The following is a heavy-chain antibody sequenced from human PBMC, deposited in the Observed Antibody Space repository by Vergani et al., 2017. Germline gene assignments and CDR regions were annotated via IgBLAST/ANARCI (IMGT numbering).Heavy chain of an antibody. V-gene: IGHV3-7*01. J-gene: IGHJ4*02. Sequence: EVQLMESGGGLVQPGGSLRLSCAASGFTFSNYWMSWVRQAQGKGLEWVANIKEDGSETFYVDSVMGRFTISRDNAKNSLYLQMNSLRAEDTAVYFWARLGLTASRREAPVFDYWGQGILVTVSS. CDR3: ARLGLTASRREAPVFDY. CDR2: IKEDGSET. CDR1: GFTFSNYW. D-gene: IGHD6-13*01.